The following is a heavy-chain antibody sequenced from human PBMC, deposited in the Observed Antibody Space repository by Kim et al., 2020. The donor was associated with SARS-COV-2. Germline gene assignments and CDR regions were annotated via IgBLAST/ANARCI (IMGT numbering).Heavy chain of an antibody. Sequence: GGSLRLSCAASGFTFSSYAMHWVRQAPGKGLEWVAVISYDGSNKYYADSVKGRFTISRDNSKNTLYLQMNSLRAEDTAVYYCARDYLPQGRYYYMDVWGKGTTVTVSS. V-gene: IGHV3-30-3*01. CDR2: ISYDGSNK. J-gene: IGHJ6*03. CDR1: GFTFSSYA. D-gene: IGHD3-10*01. CDR3: ARDYLPQGRYYYMDV.